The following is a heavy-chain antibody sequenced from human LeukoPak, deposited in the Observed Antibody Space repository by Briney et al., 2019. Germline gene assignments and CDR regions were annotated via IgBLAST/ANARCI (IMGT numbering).Heavy chain of an antibody. CDR1: GFTFSSYA. CDR2: ISGSGGST. J-gene: IGHJ5*02. V-gene: IGHV3-23*01. Sequence: GGSLRLSCAASGFTFSSYAMSWVRQAPGKGLEWVSAISGSGGSTYYADSVKGRFTISRDNSKNTLFLQMNSLRADDTAVYYCAKESRENSGYYVSGWFDPWGQGTLVTVSS. D-gene: IGHD5-12*01. CDR3: AKESRENSGYYVSGWFDP.